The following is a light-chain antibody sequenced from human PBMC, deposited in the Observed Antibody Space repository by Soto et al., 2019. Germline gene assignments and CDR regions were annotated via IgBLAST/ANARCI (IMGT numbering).Light chain of an antibody. V-gene: IGKV1-9*01. J-gene: IGKJ3*01. CDR2: DAS. CDR3: QQLDSYPFT. CDR1: QGISRY. Sequence: DIQLTQSPSFLSASVGDRVTITCRGSQGISRYLAWYQQKPGKAPMLLIYDASILQSGVLSRFSGTGSGTEFTFVISSLQPEDVASYYCQQLDSYPFTFCLGTKVDI.